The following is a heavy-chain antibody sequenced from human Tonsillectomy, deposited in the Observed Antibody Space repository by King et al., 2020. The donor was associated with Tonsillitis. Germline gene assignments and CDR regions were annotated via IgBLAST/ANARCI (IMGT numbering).Heavy chain of an antibody. D-gene: IGHD4-23*01. Sequence: VQLVESGGGVVQPGRSLRLSCAASGFTFSGYAMHWVRQAPGKGLEWVAVISYDGSKKYYADSVKGRFTISRDNSKNTLFLQMNSLRAEDTAVYYCAGWTTVVAAVDHWGQGTLVTVSS. CDR2: ISYDGSKK. V-gene: IGHV3-30-3*01. CDR1: GFTFSGYA. CDR3: AGWTTVVAAVDH. J-gene: IGHJ4*02.